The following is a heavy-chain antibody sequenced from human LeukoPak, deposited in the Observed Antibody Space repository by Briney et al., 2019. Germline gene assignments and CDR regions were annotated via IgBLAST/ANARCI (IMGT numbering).Heavy chain of an antibody. J-gene: IGHJ4*02. Sequence: PSETLSLNCSVSGGSISSYWWSWNRQPAGKGLEFIGHIYTTGRTNYNPSLKSRVSMSVDTSKNKFSLELRSVTAADAAVYFCARAGYTISSYRFDYWGQGALVTVSS. CDR2: IYTTGRT. V-gene: IGHV4-4*07. CDR3: ARAGYTISSYRFDY. CDR1: GGSISSYW. D-gene: IGHD3-16*02.